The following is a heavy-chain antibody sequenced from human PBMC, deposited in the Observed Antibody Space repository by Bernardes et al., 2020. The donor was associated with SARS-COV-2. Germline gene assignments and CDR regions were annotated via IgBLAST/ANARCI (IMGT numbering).Heavy chain of an antibody. Sequence: SVKVSCKASGGTFSSYTISWVRQAPGQGLEWMGRIIPILGIANYAQKFQGRVTITADKSTSTAYMELSSLRSEDTAVYYCARDRSYGSGSYYYYGMDVWGQGTTVTVSS. CDR3: ARDRSYGSGSYYYYGMDV. D-gene: IGHD3-10*01. V-gene: IGHV1-69*04. CDR1: GGTFSSYT. CDR2: IIPILGIA. J-gene: IGHJ6*02.